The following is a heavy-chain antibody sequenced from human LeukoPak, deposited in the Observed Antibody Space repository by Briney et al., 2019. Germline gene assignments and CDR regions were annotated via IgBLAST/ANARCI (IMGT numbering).Heavy chain of an antibody. V-gene: IGHV1-58*02. CDR2: IVVGSGNT. J-gene: IGHJ6*02. Sequence: ASVKVSCKASGFTFTSSAMQWVRQARGQRLEWIGWIVVGSGNTNYAQKFQERVTITRAMSTSTAYMELSSLRSEDTAVYYCAARWGYSGYDYVYWGQGTTVTVSS. CDR1: GFTFTSSA. CDR3: AARWGYSGYDYVY. D-gene: IGHD5-12*01.